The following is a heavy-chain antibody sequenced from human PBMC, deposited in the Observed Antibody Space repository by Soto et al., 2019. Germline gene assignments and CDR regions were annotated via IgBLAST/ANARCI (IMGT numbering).Heavy chain of an antibody. Sequence: ASVKVSCKASGYTFTGYYMHWVRQAPGQGLEWMGWINPNSGGTNYAQKFQGWVTMTRDTSISTAYMELSRPRSDDTAVYYCERGWYYYGSSGSLLHYYWGMAAGGKGTTVTVSS. CDR3: ERGWYYYGSSGSLLHYYWGMAA. CDR2: INPNSGGT. J-gene: IGHJ6*04. V-gene: IGHV1-2*04. D-gene: IGHD3-22*01. CDR1: GYTFTGYY.